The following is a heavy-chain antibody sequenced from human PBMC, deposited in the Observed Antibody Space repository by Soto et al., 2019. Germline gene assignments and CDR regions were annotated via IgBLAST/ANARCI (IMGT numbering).Heavy chain of an antibody. CDR3: ARTTYYDILTGYYKYPFDY. J-gene: IGHJ4*02. V-gene: IGHV1-69*13. CDR2: IIPIFGTA. Sequence: SVKVSCKASGGTFSSYAISWVRQAPGQGLEWMGGIIPIFGTANYAQKFQGRVTITADESTSTAYMELSRLRSDDTAVYYCARTTYYDILTGYYKYPFDYWGQGTLVTVSS. CDR1: GGTFSSYA. D-gene: IGHD3-9*01.